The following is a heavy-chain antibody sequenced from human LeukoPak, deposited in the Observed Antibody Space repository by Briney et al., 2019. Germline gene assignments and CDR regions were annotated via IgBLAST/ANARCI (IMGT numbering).Heavy chain of an antibody. D-gene: IGHD1-26*01. CDR3: AGKVGATTHHYYYYYMDV. CDR1: GGSISSSSYY. V-gene: IGHV4-39*07. Sequence: SETLSLTCTVSGGSISSSSYYWGRIRQPPGKGLEWIGSIYHSGSTYYNPSLKSRVTISVDTSKNQFSLKLSSVTAADTAVYYCAGKVGATTHHYYYYYMDVWGKGTTVTVSS. CDR2: IYHSGST. J-gene: IGHJ6*03.